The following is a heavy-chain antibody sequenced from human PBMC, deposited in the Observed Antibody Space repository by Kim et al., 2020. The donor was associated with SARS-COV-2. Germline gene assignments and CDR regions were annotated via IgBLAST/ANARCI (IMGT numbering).Heavy chain of an antibody. Sequence: YGDPGKGRFTVSRDNSKNTLYLQMNSLRPEDTAVYYCARDEYYYGSGPHYWGQGTLVTVSS. J-gene: IGHJ4*02. D-gene: IGHD3-10*01. CDR3: ARDEYYYGSGPHY. V-gene: IGHV3-30*01.